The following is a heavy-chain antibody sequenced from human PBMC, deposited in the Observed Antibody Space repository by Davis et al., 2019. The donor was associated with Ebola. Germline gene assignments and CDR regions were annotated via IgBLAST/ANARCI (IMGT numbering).Heavy chain of an antibody. CDR2: IYQSGTT. CDR1: GGSISSSNW. J-gene: IGHJ2*01. D-gene: IGHD3-22*01. CDR3: ARDYYDTSGYLWYFDL. V-gene: IGHV4/OR15-8*02. Sequence: SETLSLTCAVSGGSISSSNWWRWVRQSPGTGLGRLGAIYQSGTTNYNPSLKSRVTISIDKFKNQFSLKLSSVTAADTAVYYCARDYYDTSGYLWYFDLWGRGTQVTVSS.